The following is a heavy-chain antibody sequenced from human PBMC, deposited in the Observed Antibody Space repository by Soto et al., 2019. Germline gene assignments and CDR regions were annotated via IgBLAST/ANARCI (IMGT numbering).Heavy chain of an antibody. CDR2: ISIDGSNK. V-gene: IGHV3-30*18. J-gene: IGHJ4*02. Sequence: QEQLVESGGGVVQPGRSLRLSCVTSGFTFNNYGMHWVRQAPGKGLEWVALISIDGSNKYYGDSVKGRFTISRDNSKKTLYLQMNSLRGEDTAVYYCAKDLPGWLPSPTSSRHWGQGTLVTVSS. D-gene: IGHD2-15*01. CDR3: AKDLPGWLPSPTSSRH. CDR1: GFTFNNYG.